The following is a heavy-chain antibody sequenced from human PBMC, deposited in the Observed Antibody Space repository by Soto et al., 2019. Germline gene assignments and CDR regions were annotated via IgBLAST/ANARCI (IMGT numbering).Heavy chain of an antibody. Sequence: QVQLQESGPGLVKPSETLSLTCTVSGGSVSSGSYFWSWIRQPPGKGLEWIGYIYYSGSTNYNPSLESRVTLSVDTSKNQFSLKLSSVTAADTAVYYCARDYSSSSNYYYYYGMDVWGQGTTVTVSS. CDR3: ARDYSSSSNYYYYYGMDV. D-gene: IGHD6-6*01. CDR2: IYYSGST. V-gene: IGHV4-61*01. CDR1: GGSVSSGSYF. J-gene: IGHJ6*02.